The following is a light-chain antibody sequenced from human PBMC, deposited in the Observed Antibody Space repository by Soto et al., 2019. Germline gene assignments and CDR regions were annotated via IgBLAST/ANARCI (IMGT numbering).Light chain of an antibody. CDR3: QQYNSYSKT. CDR2: AVS. Sequence: DIQMTQSPSTLSASVGDRVTITCRASQSISYWLAWYQQKPGNAPKLLIYAVSSLESGVPSRFSGSGSGTEFTLIISSLQPDDSASYYCQQYNSYSKTFGQGTKVEIK. V-gene: IGKV1-5*01. CDR1: QSISYW. J-gene: IGKJ1*01.